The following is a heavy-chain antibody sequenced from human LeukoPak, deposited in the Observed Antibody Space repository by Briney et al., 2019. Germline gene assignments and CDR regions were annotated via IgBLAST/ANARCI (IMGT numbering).Heavy chain of an antibody. Sequence: PGGSLRLSCAASGFIFSHHGMHWVRQAPGKGLEWVAVIWSDATNRFYAESVKGRFTISRDNSQNTAFLQMNSLRVKDTAIYYCARDAQRGFDYSNSLKNWGHGTLVTVSS. CDR1: GFIFSHHG. J-gene: IGHJ4*01. CDR3: ARDAQRGFDYSNSLKN. V-gene: IGHV3-33*01. D-gene: IGHD4-11*01. CDR2: IWSDATNR.